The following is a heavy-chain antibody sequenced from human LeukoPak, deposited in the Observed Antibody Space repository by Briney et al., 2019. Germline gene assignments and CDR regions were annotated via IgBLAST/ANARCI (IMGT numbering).Heavy chain of an antibody. CDR1: GFTFSSYA. J-gene: IGHJ4*02. CDR3: AKDGFDYGDYVTLYYFDY. CDR2: ISGSGGST. V-gene: IGHV3-23*01. Sequence: GGSLRLSCAASGFTFSSYAMSWVRQAPGKGLEWVSAISGSGGSTYYANSVKGRFTISKDNSKNTLYLQMNSLRAEDTAVYYCAKDGFDYGDYVTLYYFDYWGQGTLVTVSS. D-gene: IGHD4-17*01.